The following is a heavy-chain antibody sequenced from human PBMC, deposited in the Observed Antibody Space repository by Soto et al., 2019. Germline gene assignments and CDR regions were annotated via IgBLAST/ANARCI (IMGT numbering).Heavy chain of an antibody. J-gene: IGHJ4*02. CDR1: GGTFGSHG. V-gene: IGHV1-69*13. D-gene: IGHD6-19*01. CDR3: VRDGAVAGIINFDF. CDR2: FIAMLGTP. Sequence: SVKVSCKASGGTFGSHGIAWVRQAPGQGLEWMGGFIAMLGTPTYAKKVQGRATITADESLTSSYLELSSLRSEDTAVYYCVRDGAVAGIINFDFWGQGTLVTVS.